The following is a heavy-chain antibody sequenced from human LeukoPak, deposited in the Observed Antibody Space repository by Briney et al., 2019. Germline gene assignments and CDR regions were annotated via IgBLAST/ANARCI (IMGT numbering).Heavy chain of an antibody. V-gene: IGHV3-74*01. CDR2: INTDGSST. CDR1: GFTLSNYW. CDR3: ARDTYGSVSPFDY. D-gene: IGHD3-10*01. J-gene: IGHJ4*02. Sequence: GGSLRLSCSASGFTLSNYWIHWVRQAPGKGLVWVSRINTDGSSTNYADFVRGRFTVSRDNAKNSLYLQMNSLRAEDTALYYCARDTYGSVSPFDYWGQGTLVTVSS.